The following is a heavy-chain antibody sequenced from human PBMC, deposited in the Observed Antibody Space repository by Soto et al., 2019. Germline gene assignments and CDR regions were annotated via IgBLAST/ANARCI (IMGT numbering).Heavy chain of an antibody. CDR2: IYYRGNT. V-gene: IGHV4-59*12. Sequence: SETLSLTCTVSGGSISSYYWNWIRQPPGKGLEWIGYIYYRGNTNYNPSLKSRVTISVDRSKNQFSLKLSSVTAADTAVYYCARVPDRWGQGTLVTVSS. D-gene: IGHD2-2*01. CDR1: GGSISSYY. CDR3: ARVPDR. J-gene: IGHJ5*02.